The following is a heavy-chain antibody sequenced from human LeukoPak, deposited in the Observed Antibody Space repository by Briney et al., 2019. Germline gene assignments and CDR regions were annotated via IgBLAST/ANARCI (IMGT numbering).Heavy chain of an antibody. CDR2: ISGSGGST. CDR1: GFTFSSYA. V-gene: IGHV3-23*01. D-gene: IGHD5-18*01. J-gene: IGHJ5*02. CDR3: AKVRDGYSYGPNWFDP. Sequence: GGSLRLSCAVSGFTFSSYAMSWVRQAPGKGLEWVSAISGSGGSTYYADSVKGRFTISRDNSKNTLYLQMNSLRAEDTAVYYCAKVRDGYSYGPNWFDPWGQGTLVTVSS.